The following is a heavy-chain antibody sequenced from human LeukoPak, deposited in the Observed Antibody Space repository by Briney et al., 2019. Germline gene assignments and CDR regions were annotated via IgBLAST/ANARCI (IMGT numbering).Heavy chain of an antibody. CDR2: INPNSGGT. D-gene: IGHD3-10*01. CDR3: ARDYYGSGSYDI. V-gene: IGHV1-2*02. Sequence: ASVKVSCKASGYTFTGYYMHWVRQAPGQGLEWMGWINPNSGGTNYAQKFQGRVTMTRDMSTSTVYMELSSLRSEDTAVYYCARDYYGSGSYDIWGQGTMVTVSS. CDR1: GYTFTGYY. J-gene: IGHJ3*02.